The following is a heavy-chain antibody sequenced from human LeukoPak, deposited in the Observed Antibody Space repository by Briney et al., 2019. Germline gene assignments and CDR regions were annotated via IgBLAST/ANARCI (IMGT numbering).Heavy chain of an antibody. V-gene: IGHV5-51*01. J-gene: IGHJ3*02. Sequence: GESLKISCKGSGYSFTYWIGWVRQMPGKGLEWMGIIYSGDSHTKYSPSFQGRVTISADKSISTAYLQWSSLEASDTAMYYCARQNQQWPGAFDIWGQGTMVTVSS. CDR1: GYSFTYW. CDR3: ARQNQQWPGAFDI. CDR2: IYSGDSHT. D-gene: IGHD6-19*01.